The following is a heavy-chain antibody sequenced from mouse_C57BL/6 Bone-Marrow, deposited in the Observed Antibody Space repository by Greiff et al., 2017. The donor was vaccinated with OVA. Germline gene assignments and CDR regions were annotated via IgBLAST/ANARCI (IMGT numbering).Heavy chain of an antibody. CDR1: GFNIKDYY. Sequence: EVQLQQSGAELVKRGASVKLSCTAPGFNIKDYYMHWVKQRTEQGLEWIGRIDPEDGETKYAPKFQGKATITADTSSNTAYLQLSSLTSEDTAVYYCAPTPYGNYPMDYWGQGTSVTVSS. CDR3: APTPYGNYPMDY. CDR2: IDPEDGET. J-gene: IGHJ4*01. D-gene: IGHD2-1*01. V-gene: IGHV14-2*01.